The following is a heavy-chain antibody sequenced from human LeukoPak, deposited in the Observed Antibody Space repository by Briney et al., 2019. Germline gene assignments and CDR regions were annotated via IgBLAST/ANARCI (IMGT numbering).Heavy chain of an antibody. J-gene: IGHJ6*03. CDR2: IYHSGST. Sequence: SETLSLTCTVSGYSISSGYYWGWIRQPPGKGLEWIGSIYHSGSTYYNPSLKSRVTISVDTSKNQFSLKLSSVTAADTAVYYCARVPGLYYYYYYMDVWGKGTTVTVSS. CDR1: GYSISSGYY. CDR3: ARVPGLYYYYYYMDV. D-gene: IGHD3/OR15-3a*01. V-gene: IGHV4-38-2*02.